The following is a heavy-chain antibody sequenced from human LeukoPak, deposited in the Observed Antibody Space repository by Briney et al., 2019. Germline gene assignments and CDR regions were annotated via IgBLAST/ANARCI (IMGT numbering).Heavy chain of an antibody. V-gene: IGHV3-30*02. CDR1: VLTFAGCG. J-gene: IGHJ3*02. CDR2: IRNDGRNS. Sequence: PGGSLRLSCAASVLTFAGCGMHWVRQAPGKGLEWVAFIRNDGRNSYYADSVKGRFTISRDNSENTVYLQMNSLRPEDTAVYYCAKDLDPTSYYYGSGSYAAFDIWGQGTMVTVSS. CDR3: AKDLDPTSYYYGSGSYAAFDI. D-gene: IGHD3-10*01.